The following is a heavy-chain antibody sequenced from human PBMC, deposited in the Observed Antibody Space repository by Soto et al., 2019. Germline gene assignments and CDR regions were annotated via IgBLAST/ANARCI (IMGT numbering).Heavy chain of an antibody. CDR2: INPNSGGT. Sequence: ASVKVSCKASGYTFTGYYMHWVRQAPGQGLEWMGWINPNSGGTNYAQKFQGWVTMTRDKSISTAYLELSRLRSDDTAVYYCARGGAYCSGGSCKRHDAFDIWGQGTMVTVSS. V-gene: IGHV1-2*04. J-gene: IGHJ3*02. D-gene: IGHD2-15*01. CDR1: GYTFTGYY. CDR3: ARGGAYCSGGSCKRHDAFDI.